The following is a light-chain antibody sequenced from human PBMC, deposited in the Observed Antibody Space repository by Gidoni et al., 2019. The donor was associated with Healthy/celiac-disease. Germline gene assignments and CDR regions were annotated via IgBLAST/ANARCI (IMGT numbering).Light chain of an antibody. V-gene: IGKV1-5*03. CDR1: QSISSW. CDR2: KAS. CDR3: KQYNSYVFT. J-gene: IGKJ3*01. Sequence: DIHMTQSPSTLSAAVGDRVTITCRASQSISSWLAWYQQKPGKVPKLLIYKASSLESGVPSRFSGSGSGTEFTLTISSLQPDEFATYYCKQYNSYVFTFGPGTKVDIK.